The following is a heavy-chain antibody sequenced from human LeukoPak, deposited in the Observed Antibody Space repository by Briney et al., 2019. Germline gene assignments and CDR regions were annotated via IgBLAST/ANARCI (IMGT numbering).Heavy chain of an antibody. CDR1: GYTFTGYY. CDR2: INPNSGGT. V-gene: IGHV1-2*02. J-gene: IGHJ4*02. D-gene: IGHD6-19*01. Sequence: GASVKVSCKASGYTFTGYYMHWVRQAPGQGLEWMGWINPNSGGTNYARKFQGRVTMTRDTSISTAYMELSRLRSDDTAVYYCARPCSSGYYYFDYWGQGTLVTVSS. CDR3: ARPCSSGYYYFDY.